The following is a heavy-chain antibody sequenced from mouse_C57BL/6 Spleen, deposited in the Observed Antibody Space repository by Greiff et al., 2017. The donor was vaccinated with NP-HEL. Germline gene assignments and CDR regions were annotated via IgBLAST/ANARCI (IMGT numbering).Heavy chain of an antibody. J-gene: IGHJ4*01. D-gene: IGHD1-1*01. CDR1: GFTFSDYG. CDR2: ISNLAYSI. Sequence: EVQLVESGGGLVQPGGSLKLSCAASGFTFSDYGMAWVRQAPRKGPEWVAFISNLAYSIYYADTVTGRFTISRENAKNTLYLEMSSLRSEDTAMYYCARQGFIKDYAMDYWGQGTSVTVSS. CDR3: ARQGFIKDYAMDY. V-gene: IGHV5-15*01.